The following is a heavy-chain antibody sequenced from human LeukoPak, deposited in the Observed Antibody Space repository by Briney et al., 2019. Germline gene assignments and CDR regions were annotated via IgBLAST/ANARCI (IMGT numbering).Heavy chain of an antibody. D-gene: IGHD1-1*01. CDR3: ARDRNNWKGARYMDV. V-gene: IGHV4-59*01. CDR2: IYYSGST. CDR1: GGSISSYY. J-gene: IGHJ6*03. Sequence: SETLSLTCTVSGGSISSYYWSWIRQPPGKGLEWIGYIYYSGSTNYNPSLKSRVTISVDTSKNQFSLKLSSVTAADTAVYYCARDRNNWKGARYMDVWGKGTTVTVSS.